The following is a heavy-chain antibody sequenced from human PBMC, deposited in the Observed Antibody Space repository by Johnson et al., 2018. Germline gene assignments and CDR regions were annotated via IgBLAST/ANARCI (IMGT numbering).Heavy chain of an antibody. CDR3: ARAVGATIRGAFDI. D-gene: IGHD1-26*01. CDR1: GFTFDDYG. CDR2: INWNGGST. J-gene: IGHJ3*02. Sequence: VQLVQSGGGVVRPGGSLRLSCAASGFTFDDYGMSWVRQAPGKGLEWVSGINWNGGSTLYTDSVKGRFTISRDNAKKSLYLQMNSLRAEDTALYYCARAVGATIRGAFDIWGQGTMVTVSS. V-gene: IGHV3-20*04.